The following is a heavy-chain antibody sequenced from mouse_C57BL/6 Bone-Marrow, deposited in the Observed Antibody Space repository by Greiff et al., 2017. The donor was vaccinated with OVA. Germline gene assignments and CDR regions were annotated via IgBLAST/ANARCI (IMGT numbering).Heavy chain of an antibody. J-gene: IGHJ3*01. D-gene: IGHD2-3*01. Sequence: EVKLQESGPGLVKPSQSLSLTCSVTGYSITSGYYWNWIRQFPGNKLEWMGYKSYDGSNNYNPTLKNRISITRDTSKNQFFLKLNTVTTADTATYYCARDYDSWFAYWGQGTLVTVSA. CDR3: ARDYDSWFAY. V-gene: IGHV3-6*01. CDR1: GYSITSGYY. CDR2: KSYDGSN.